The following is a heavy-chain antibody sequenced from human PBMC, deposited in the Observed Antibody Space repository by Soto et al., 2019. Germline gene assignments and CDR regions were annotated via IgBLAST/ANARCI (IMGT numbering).Heavy chain of an antibody. Sequence: GGSLRLSCAASGFTVSSNFMSWVRQAPGKGLEWVSVIYSGGSTYYADSVKGRFTISRDNSKNTLYLQMNSLRAEDTAVYYCARGGYCSSPSCYGRYGLDVWGQGTTVTVSS. J-gene: IGHJ6*02. CDR2: IYSGGST. V-gene: IGHV3-53*01. CDR3: ARGGYCSSPSCYGRYGLDV. D-gene: IGHD2-2*01. CDR1: GFTVSSNF.